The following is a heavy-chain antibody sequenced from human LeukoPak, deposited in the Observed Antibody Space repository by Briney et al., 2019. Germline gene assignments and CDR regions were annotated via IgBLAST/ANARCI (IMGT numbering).Heavy chain of an antibody. D-gene: IGHD3-22*01. CDR1: GGSFSSYY. Sequence: SETLSLTCTVSGGSFSSYYWSLIRQPAGKGLEWIGYIYYSGSTNYNPSLKSRVTISVDTSKNQFSLKLSSVTAADTAVYYCARLRDSSGYPFDYWGQGTLVTVSS. V-gene: IGHV4-59*12. CDR2: IYYSGST. J-gene: IGHJ4*02. CDR3: ARLRDSSGYPFDY.